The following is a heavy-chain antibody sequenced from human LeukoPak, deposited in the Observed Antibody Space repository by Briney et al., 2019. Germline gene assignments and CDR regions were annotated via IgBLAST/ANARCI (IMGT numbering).Heavy chain of an antibody. D-gene: IGHD2-2*01. CDR1: GFTFSSYG. V-gene: IGHV3-30*03. CDR3: ARETRCSSTSCQARH. CDR2: ISYDGSNK. J-gene: IGHJ4*02. Sequence: GGSLRLSCAASGFTFSSYGMHWVRQAPGKGLEWVAVISYDGSNKYYADSVKGRFTISRDNSKNTLYLQINSLRAEDTAVYYCARETRCSSTSCQARHWGQGTLVTVSS.